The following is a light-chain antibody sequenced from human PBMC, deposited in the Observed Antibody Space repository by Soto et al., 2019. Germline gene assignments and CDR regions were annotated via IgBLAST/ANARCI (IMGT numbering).Light chain of an antibody. V-gene: IGLV2-14*01. J-gene: IGLJ1*01. CDR3: SSYTSSSLYV. CDR1: SSDIGGHHF. Sequence: QSVLTQPASVSGSPGQSITISCTGTSSDIGGHHFVSWYQQQSGKAPKLVIYEVTDRPSGVSDRFSGSKSGNTASLIISGLQPEDEADYYCSSYTSSSLYVFGTGTKVTVL. CDR2: EVT.